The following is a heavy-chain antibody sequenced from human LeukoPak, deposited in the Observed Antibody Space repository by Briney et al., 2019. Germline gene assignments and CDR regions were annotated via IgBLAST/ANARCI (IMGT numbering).Heavy chain of an antibody. CDR2: IYYSGST. V-gene: IGHV4-39*01. J-gene: IGHJ3*02. CDR1: GGSISSSSYY. D-gene: IGHD5-24*01. CDR3: ARLQLGLSVVAFDI. Sequence: PSETLSLTCAVSGGSISSSSYYWGWIRQPPGKGLEWIGSIYYSGSTYYNPSLKSRVTISVDTSKNQFSLKLSSVTAADTAVYYCARLQLGLSVVAFDIWGQGTMVTVSS.